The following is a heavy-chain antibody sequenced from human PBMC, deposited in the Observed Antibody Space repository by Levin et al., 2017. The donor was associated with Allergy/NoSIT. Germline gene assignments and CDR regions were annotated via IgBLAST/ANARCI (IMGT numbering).Heavy chain of an antibody. J-gene: IGHJ4*02. D-gene: IGHD2-15*01. CDR1: GFTFSSYS. CDR3: ARYCSGGSCSNRDY. CDR2: ISSSSSYI. Sequence: SCAASGFTFSSYSMNWVRQAPGKGLEWVSSISSSSSYIYYADSVKGRFTISRDNAKNSLYLQMNSLRAEDTAVYYCARYCSGGSCSNRDYWGQGTLVTVSS. V-gene: IGHV3-21*01.